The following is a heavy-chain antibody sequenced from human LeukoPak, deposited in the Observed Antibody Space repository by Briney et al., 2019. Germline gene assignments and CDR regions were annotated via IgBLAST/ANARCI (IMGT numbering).Heavy chain of an antibody. CDR2: INPNSGGT. CDR1: GYTFTGYY. J-gene: IGHJ5*02. CDR3: ARASWPLAAADNNWFDP. Sequence: ASVKVSCKASGYTFTGYYMHWVRQAPGQGLEWMGWINPNSGGTNYAQKFQGWVTMTRDTSISTAYMELSRLRSDDTAVYYCARASWPLAAADNNWFDPWGQGTLVTVSS. V-gene: IGHV1-2*04. D-gene: IGHD6-13*01.